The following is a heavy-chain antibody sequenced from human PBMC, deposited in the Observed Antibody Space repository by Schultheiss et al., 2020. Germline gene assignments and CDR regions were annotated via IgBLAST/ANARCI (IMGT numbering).Heavy chain of an antibody. V-gene: IGHV3-30*01. D-gene: IGHD2-8*02. CDR2: ISYDGSNK. CDR3: AREGPEPYCSGGVCYLALVHFDY. J-gene: IGHJ4*02. Sequence: GGSLRLSCAVSGFTFSNYAMHWVRQAPGKGLEWVTVISYDGSNKYYADSVQGRFTISRDNSKNTLYLEMNSLTTEDTAVYYCAREGPEPYCSGGVCYLALVHFDYWGKGTRVTVSS. CDR1: GFTFSNYA.